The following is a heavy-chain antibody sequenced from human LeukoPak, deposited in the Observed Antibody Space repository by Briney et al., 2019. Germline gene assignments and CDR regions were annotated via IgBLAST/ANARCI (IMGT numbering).Heavy chain of an antibody. D-gene: IGHD3-22*01. Sequence: GGSLRLSCAATGFSFSTYWMTWVRQAPGKGLEWVANIKQDGSEKYYVDSVKGRFTVSRDNANNSLFLQMNSLRGDDAAVYYCAREPLDTSGYYYGTLDYWGQGTLVTVSS. CDR2: IKQDGSEK. V-gene: IGHV3-7*01. J-gene: IGHJ4*02. CDR1: GFSFSTYW. CDR3: AREPLDTSGYYYGTLDY.